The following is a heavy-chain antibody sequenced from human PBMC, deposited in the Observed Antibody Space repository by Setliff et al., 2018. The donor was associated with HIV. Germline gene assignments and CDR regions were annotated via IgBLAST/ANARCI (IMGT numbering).Heavy chain of an antibody. CDR3: AKGAGFYGDYTFDH. D-gene: IGHD4-17*01. J-gene: IGHJ4*02. CDR2: IYSTGST. CDR1: GPSINVHY. Sequence: SETLSLTCTVSGPSINVHYWSWIRQSPGKGFEWIGYIYSTGSTNYNPSLQSRVTISMVASRNQFSLKVTSVTAADTAVYYCAKGAGFYGDYTFDHWGQGRQVTVSS. V-gene: IGHV4-59*11.